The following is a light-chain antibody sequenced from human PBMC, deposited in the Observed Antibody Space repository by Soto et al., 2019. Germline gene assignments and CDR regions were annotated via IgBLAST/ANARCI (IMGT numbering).Light chain of an antibody. CDR3: SSYAGSNDWV. J-gene: IGLJ3*02. Sequence: QSVLTQPPSVSGAPGESVTISCAGSSSNIGAGSGVHWYQQLPGTAPKLLINGNTNRPSGVPDRFYGSKSGTSASLAITGLLPEDEADYYCSSYAGSNDWVFGGGTKVTVL. CDR1: SSNIGAGSG. CDR2: GNT. V-gene: IGLV1-40*01.